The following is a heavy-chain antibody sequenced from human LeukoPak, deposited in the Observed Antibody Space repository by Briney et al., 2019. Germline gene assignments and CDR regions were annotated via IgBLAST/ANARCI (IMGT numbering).Heavy chain of an antibody. CDR1: GYTFTTYW. Sequence: GESLKISCKGSGYTFTTYWIGWVRQVPGKGLEWMGIIYPGDSDTRYSPSFQGQVTISADKSISTAYLQWSSLKASDTAMYYCARRPETSEWFDPWGQGTLVTVSS. V-gene: IGHV5-51*01. J-gene: IGHJ5*02. CDR3: ARRPETSEWFDP. CDR2: IYPGDSDT.